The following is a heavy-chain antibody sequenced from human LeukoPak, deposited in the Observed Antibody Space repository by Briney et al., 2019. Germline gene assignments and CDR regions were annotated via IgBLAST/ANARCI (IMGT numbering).Heavy chain of an antibody. Sequence: SETLSLTCTVSGGSISSYYWSWIRQPPGKGLEWIGYIYYSGSTNYNPSLKSRVTISVDTSKYQFSLKLSSVTAADTAVYYCARGLELGHDYWGQGTLVTVSS. J-gene: IGHJ4*02. CDR2: IYYSGST. CDR3: ARGLELGHDY. D-gene: IGHD1-7*01. V-gene: IGHV4-59*01. CDR1: GGSISSYY.